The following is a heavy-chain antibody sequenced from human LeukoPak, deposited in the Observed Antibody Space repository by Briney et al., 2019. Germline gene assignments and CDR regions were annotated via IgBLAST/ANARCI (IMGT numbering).Heavy chain of an antibody. CDR1: GGSISTNIW. J-gene: IGHJ4*02. Sequence: SETLSLTCAVSGGSISTNIWWSWVRQPPGRGLEWIGEIYHSGSTNYNPSLKSRVTISVDKSKNQFSLELSSVTAADTAVYCCATTGSRSYFDYWGQGTLVPVSS. V-gene: IGHV4-4*01. D-gene: IGHD2-8*02. CDR3: ATTGSRSYFDY. CDR2: IYHSGST.